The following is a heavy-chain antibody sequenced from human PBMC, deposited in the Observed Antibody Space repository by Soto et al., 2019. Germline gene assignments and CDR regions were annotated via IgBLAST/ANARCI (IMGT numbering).Heavy chain of an antibody. Sequence: ASVKVSCKASGYTFTSYAMHWVRQAPGQRLEWMGWINAGNGNTKYSQKFQGRVTITRDTSASTAYMELSSLRSEDTAVYYCARRIYLYGFWSGYGLGMDVWCQGITVTVS. J-gene: IGHJ6*02. V-gene: IGHV1-3*01. CDR2: INAGNGNT. CDR3: ARRIYLYGFWSGYGLGMDV. CDR1: GYTFTSYA. D-gene: IGHD3-3*01.